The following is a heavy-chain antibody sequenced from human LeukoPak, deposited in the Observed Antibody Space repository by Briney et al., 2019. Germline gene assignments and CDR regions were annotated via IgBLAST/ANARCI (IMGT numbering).Heavy chain of an antibody. V-gene: IGHV4-59*01. CDR1: GGSISSYY. D-gene: IGHD5-12*01. J-gene: IGHJ6*02. CDR3: ARGNSGYSGYYYYGMDV. Sequence: SETLSLTCCVFGGSISSYYWGSIRQPPGKGLEWIGYIYHSGSTYYNPSLRSRVTISLDTSKNQFSLKLSSVTAADTAVYYCARGNSGYSGYYYYGMDVWGQGTTVTVSS. CDR2: IYHSGST.